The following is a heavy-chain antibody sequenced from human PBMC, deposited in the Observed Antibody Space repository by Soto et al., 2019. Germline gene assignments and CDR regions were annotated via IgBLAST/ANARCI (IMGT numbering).Heavy chain of an antibody. V-gene: IGHV6-1*01. J-gene: IGHJ4*02. D-gene: IGHD3-22*01. CDR3: ARANDPSGNYIQYFDY. CDR1: GDSVSSNSAA. CDR2: TYYRSRWYD. Sequence: PSQTLSLTCAISGDSVSSNSAALNLIRQSPSRGLEWLGRTYYRSRWYDDYAESVRGRIAVNPDTSKNQFSLQLNSVTPEDTAVYFCARANDPSGNYIQYFDYWGQGTLVTVSS.